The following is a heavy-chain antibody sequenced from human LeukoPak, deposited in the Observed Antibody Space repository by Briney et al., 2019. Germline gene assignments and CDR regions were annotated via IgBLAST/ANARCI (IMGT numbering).Heavy chain of an antibody. CDR2: INPSGGST. J-gene: IGHJ6*03. CDR3: ARDRGVTAAGSDMDV. Sequence: ASVKVSCKASGYTFTGYYMHWVRQAPGQGLEWMGIINPSGGSTSYAQKFQGRVTMTRDMSTSTVYMELSSLRSEDTAVYYCARDRGVTAAGSDMDVWGKGTTVTVFS. CDR1: GYTFTGYY. D-gene: IGHD6-13*01. V-gene: IGHV1-46*01.